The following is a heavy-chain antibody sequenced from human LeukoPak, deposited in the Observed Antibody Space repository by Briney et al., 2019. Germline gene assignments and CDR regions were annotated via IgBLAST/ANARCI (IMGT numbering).Heavy chain of an antibody. Sequence: ASVKVSCKASGYTFTGYYMHWVRQAPGQGLEWMGWTNPNSGGTNYAQKFQGRVTMTRDTSISTAYMELGRLRSDDTAVYYCAKDLTTYYYYMDLWGKGTTVTISS. CDR1: GYTFTGYY. CDR2: TNPNSGGT. V-gene: IGHV1-2*02. CDR3: AKDLTTYYYYMDL. J-gene: IGHJ6*03. D-gene: IGHD1-14*01.